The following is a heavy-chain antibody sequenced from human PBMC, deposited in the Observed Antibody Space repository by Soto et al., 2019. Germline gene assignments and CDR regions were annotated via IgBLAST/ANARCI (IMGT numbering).Heavy chain of an antibody. J-gene: IGHJ4*02. CDR1: GFTFSSYA. CDR3: AFNSGSGSYYFDY. D-gene: IGHD3-10*01. CDR2: ISGGGETT. V-gene: IGHV3-23*01. Sequence: EVPLLESGGGLVQPGGSLRLSCAASGFTFSSYAMCWVRQAPGKGLECVSAISGGGETTYYADSVKGRFTISRDNSKNTLYLQMNSLRAEDTAVYYCAFNSGSGSYYFDYWGQGTLVTVSS.